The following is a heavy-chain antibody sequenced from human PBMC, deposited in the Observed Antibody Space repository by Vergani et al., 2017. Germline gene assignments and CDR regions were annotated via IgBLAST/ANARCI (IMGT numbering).Heavy chain of an antibody. V-gene: IGHV1-18*01. CDR2: ISAYNGDT. Sequence: QVQLLQSGSELKKPGASVRISCEASGYTFTNYPLIWVRQAPGQGLEFMGWISAYNGDTFYAQKVQGRVTLTTDTPTSTAYMELRSLRSDDTAMYYCARDRSNSGGQHPNDDYWGQGTPVTVSS. D-gene: IGHD1-1*01. CDR1: GYTFTNYP. CDR3: ARDRSNSGGQHPNDDY. J-gene: IGHJ4*02.